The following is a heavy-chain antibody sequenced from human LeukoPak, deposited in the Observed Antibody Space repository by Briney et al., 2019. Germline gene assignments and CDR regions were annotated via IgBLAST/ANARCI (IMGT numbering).Heavy chain of an antibody. CDR2: MNPNSGNT. V-gene: IGHV1-8*01. Sequence: ASVKVSCKASGYTFTSYDINWVRQATGQGLEWMGWMNPNSGNTGYAQKFQGRVTMTRNTSISTAYMELSSLRSEDTAVYYCARGAPGAAWLRDYYYGMDVWGQGTTVTVSS. J-gene: IGHJ6*02. CDR3: ARGAPGAAWLRDYYYGMDV. D-gene: IGHD5-18*01. CDR1: GYTFTSYD.